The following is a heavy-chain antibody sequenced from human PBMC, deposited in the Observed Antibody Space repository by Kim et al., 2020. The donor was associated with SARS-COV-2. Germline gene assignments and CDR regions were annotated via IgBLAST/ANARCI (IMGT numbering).Heavy chain of an antibody. D-gene: IGHD6-19*01. V-gene: IGHV4-34*01. CDR3: ARGSGWYLDHYYAMYV. CDR2: INHSGSN. CDR1: GGSFSGYY. J-gene: IGHJ6*02. Sequence: SETLSLTCAVYGGSFSGYYWGWIRQPPGRGLEWIGEINHSGSNNYNPSLKSRVTISVDTSKNQFSLKLNSVTAADTAVYYCARGSGWYLDHYYAMYVWGQGTTVTVSS.